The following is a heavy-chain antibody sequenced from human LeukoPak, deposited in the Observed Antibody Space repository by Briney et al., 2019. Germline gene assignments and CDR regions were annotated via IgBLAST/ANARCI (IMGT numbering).Heavy chain of an antibody. CDR3: ARGSRQRAPYYYGSGSSARVYYYYGMDV. CDR1: GGSFSGYY. J-gene: IGHJ6*02. CDR2: INHSGST. Sequence: KPSETLSLTCAVYGGSFSGYYWSWIRQPPGKGLEWIGEINHSGSTNYNPSLKSQVTISVDTSKNQFSLKLSSVTAADTTVYYCARGSRQRAPYYYGSGSSARVYYYYGMDVWGQGTTVTVSS. D-gene: IGHD3-10*01. V-gene: IGHV4-34*01.